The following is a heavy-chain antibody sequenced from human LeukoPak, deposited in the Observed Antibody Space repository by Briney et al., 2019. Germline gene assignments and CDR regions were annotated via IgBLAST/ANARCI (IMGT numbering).Heavy chain of an antibody. CDR3: ARAIEDSYGYKLYHYYYYMDV. Sequence: SETLSLTCTVSGGSISSYYWSWIRQPAGKGLEWIGRIYTSGSTNYNPSLKSRVTMSVDTSKNQFSLKLSSVTAADTAVYYCARAIEDSYGYKLYHYYYYMDVWGKGTTVTVSS. CDR2: IYTSGST. J-gene: IGHJ6*03. CDR1: GGSISSYY. D-gene: IGHD5-18*01. V-gene: IGHV4-4*07.